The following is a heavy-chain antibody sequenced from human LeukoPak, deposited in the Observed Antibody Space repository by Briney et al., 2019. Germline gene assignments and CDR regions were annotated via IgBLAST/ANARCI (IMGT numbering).Heavy chain of an antibody. CDR2: IHPGRGDT. V-gene: IGHV1-2*03. CDR1: GYTFTDHY. Sequence: LGASVKVSCKALGYTFTDHYFHWLRQAPGQGLEWMGWIHPGRGDTNYAQKFRGRVTMTRDTSINTAYMELSSLRSDDTAVYYCARSNYYGSQSEYWGQGTLVAVSS. D-gene: IGHD3-10*01. CDR3: ARSNYYGSQSEY. J-gene: IGHJ4*02.